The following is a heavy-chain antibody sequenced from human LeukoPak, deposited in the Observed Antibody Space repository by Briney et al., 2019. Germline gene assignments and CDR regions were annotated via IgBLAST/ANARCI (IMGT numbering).Heavy chain of an antibody. Sequence: GGSLRLSCAASGFTVSSNYMSWVRQAPGKGLEWVSVIYSGGSTYYADSVKGRFTISRDNSKNTLYLQMNSLRAEDTAVYYCAKSSNYYDSSGPELDYWGQGTLVTVSS. CDR3: AKSSNYYDSSGPELDY. D-gene: IGHD3-22*01. J-gene: IGHJ4*02. V-gene: IGHV3-53*05. CDR2: IYSGGST. CDR1: GFTVSSNY.